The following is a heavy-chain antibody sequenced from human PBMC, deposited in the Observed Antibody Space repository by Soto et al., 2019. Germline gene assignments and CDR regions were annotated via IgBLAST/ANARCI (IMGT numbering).Heavy chain of an antibody. Sequence: QVQLQQWGAGLLLPSETLSLTCAFYGGSFDDFYWSCVRQSPGKGLEWVGEISHDGGTNYSPSRASRVSISVDTSKNQFSLHLRSVTAADTGLYYCARGQLVWYGDLTPYHRDMDVWGQGTPVTVSS. V-gene: IGHV4-34*02. CDR3: ARGQLVWYGDLTPYHRDMDV. CDR2: ISHDGGT. D-gene: IGHD3-10*01. CDR1: GGSFDDFY. J-gene: IGHJ6*02.